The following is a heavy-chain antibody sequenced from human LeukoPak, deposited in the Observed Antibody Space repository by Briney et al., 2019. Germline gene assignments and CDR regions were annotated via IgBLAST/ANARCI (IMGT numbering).Heavy chain of an antibody. CDR1: GGSFSGYY. CDR3: ARLSSLRYFDWSGGYFDY. CDR2: INHSGST. Sequence: SETLSLTCAVYGGSFSGYYWSWIRQPPGKGLEWIGEINHSGSTNYNPSLKSRVTISVDTSKNQFSLKLSSVTAADTAVYDCARLSSLRYFDWSGGYFDYWGQGTLVTVSS. V-gene: IGHV4-34*01. J-gene: IGHJ4*02. D-gene: IGHD3-9*01.